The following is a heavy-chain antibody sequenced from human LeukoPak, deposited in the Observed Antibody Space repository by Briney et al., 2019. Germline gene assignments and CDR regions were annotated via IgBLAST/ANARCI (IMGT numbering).Heavy chain of an antibody. CDR2: IIPIFGTA. V-gene: IGHV1-69*06. CDR1: GGTFSSYA. D-gene: IGHD2-2*01. J-gene: IGHJ4*02. CDR3: ARDLGYCSSTSCPGGFDY. Sequence: SVKVACKASGGTFSSYAISWVRQAPGQGLEWMGGIIPIFGTANYAQKVQGRVTITADKSTSTAYMELSSLRSEDTAVYYCARDLGYCSSTSCPGGFDYWGQGTLVTVSS.